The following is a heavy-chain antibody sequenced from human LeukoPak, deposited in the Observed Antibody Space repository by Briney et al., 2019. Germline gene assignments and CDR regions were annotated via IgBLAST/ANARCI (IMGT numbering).Heavy chain of an antibody. CDR2: INPNSGGT. Sequence: ASVKVSCKASGYTFTGYYMHWVRQAPGQGLEWMGWINPNSGGTNYAQKFQGRVTMTRDMSTSTVYMELSSLRSEDTAVYYCARDPSEMATIGYFDYWGQGTLVTVSS. D-gene: IGHD5-24*01. V-gene: IGHV1-2*02. J-gene: IGHJ4*02. CDR3: ARDPSEMATIGYFDY. CDR1: GYTFTGYY.